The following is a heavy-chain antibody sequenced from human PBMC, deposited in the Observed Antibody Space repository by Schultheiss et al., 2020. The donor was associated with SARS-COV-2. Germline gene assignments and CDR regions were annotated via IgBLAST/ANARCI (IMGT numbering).Heavy chain of an antibody. V-gene: IGHV3-23*01. J-gene: IGHJ6*02. CDR3: ATGSYGMDV. CDR1: GFTFSDYY. CDR2: ISGSGGST. Sequence: GESLKISCAASGFTFSDYYMSWIRQAPGKGLEWVSAISGSGGSTYYADSVKGRFTISRDNSKNTLYLQMNSLRAEDTAVYYCATGSYGMDVWGQGTTVTVSS.